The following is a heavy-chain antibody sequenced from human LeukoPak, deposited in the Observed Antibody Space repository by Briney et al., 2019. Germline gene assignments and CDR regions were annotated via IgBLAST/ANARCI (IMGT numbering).Heavy chain of an antibody. CDR3: ARDIPVATIYGFDY. Sequence: ASVNVSCKASGYTFTGSYMHWVRQAPGQGLECMGIINPSGGSTSYAQKFQGRVTMTRDTSTSTVYMELSSLRSEDTAVYYCARDIPVATIYGFDYWGQGNLVTVSS. V-gene: IGHV1-46*01. D-gene: IGHD5-12*01. CDR2: INPSGGST. CDR1: GYTFTGSY. J-gene: IGHJ4*02.